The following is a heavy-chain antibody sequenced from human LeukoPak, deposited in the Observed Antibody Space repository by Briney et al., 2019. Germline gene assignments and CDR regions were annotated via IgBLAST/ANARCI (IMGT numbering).Heavy chain of an antibody. CDR3: AKIAARPSYYFDY. J-gene: IGHJ4*02. CDR2: ISGSGGST. Sequence: GGSLRLSCAASGFTFSDQYMDWVRQAPGKGLEWVSAISGSGGSTYYADSVKGRFTISRDNSKNTLYLQMNSLRAEDTAVYYCAKIAARPSYYFDYWGQGTLVTVSS. CDR1: GFTFSDQY. D-gene: IGHD6-6*01. V-gene: IGHV3-23*01.